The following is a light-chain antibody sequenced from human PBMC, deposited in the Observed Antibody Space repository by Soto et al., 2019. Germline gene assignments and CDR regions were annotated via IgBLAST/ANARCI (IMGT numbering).Light chain of an antibody. CDR1: SSNIGNNY. Sequence: QSVLTQPPSVSEAPGQKVTISCSGSSSNIGNNYVSWYQQLPGTAPKLLIYDNNKRPSGIPDRFSGSKSGTSATLGITGLQTGDEADYYCGTWDSSLSAVVVFGGGTQLTVL. J-gene: IGLJ2*01. V-gene: IGLV1-51*01. CDR2: DNN. CDR3: GTWDSSLSAVVV.